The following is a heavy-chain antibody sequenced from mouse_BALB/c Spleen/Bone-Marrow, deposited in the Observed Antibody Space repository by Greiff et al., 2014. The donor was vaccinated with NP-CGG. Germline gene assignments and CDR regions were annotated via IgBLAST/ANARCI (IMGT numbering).Heavy chain of an antibody. CDR1: GDSITRGY. CDR3: ATGYYFDY. V-gene: IGHV3-8*02. Sequence: DVQLQESGPSLVKPSQTLSLTCSVTGDSITRGYWNWIRKFPGNKLEYVGYITYSANTYYNPSLKSRLSITRDTSKNQYYLQLNSVTTEDTATYYCATGYYFDYWGQGTTLTVSS. J-gene: IGHJ2*01. D-gene: IGHD4-1*01. CDR2: ITYSANT.